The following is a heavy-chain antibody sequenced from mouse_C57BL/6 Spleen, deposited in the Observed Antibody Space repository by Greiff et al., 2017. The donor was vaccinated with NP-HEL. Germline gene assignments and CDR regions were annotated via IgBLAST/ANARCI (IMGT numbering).Heavy chain of an antibody. CDR1: GFTFSSYA. Sequence: EVQGVESGEGLVKPGGSLKLSCAASGFTFSSYAMSWVRQTPEKRLEWVAYISSGGDYIYYADTVKGRFTISRDNARNTLYLQMSSLKSEDTAMYYCTRPGTRYWYFDVWGTGTTVTVSS. J-gene: IGHJ1*03. CDR2: ISSGGDYI. CDR3: TRPGTRYWYFDV. D-gene: IGHD4-1*01. V-gene: IGHV5-9-1*02.